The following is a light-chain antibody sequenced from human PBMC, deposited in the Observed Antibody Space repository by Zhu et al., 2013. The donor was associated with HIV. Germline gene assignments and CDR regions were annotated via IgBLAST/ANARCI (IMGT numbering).Light chain of an antibody. Sequence: QSALTQPPSAAGSPGQTVTISCTGTSSDIGYYNYVSWYQQHPGKVPKLIIYEVTQRPSGVPDRFSGSKSGNTASLTVSGLQAEDEADYYCTSYAGVNNVEVFGGGTKLTVL. CDR1: SSDIGYYNY. J-gene: IGLJ3*02. V-gene: IGLV2-8*01. CDR2: EVT. CDR3: TSYAGVNNVEV.